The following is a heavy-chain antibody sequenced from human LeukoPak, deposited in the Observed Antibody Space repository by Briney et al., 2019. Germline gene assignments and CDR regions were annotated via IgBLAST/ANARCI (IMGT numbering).Heavy chain of an antibody. Sequence: SETLSLTCTVSGGSISSSSYYWGWIRQPPGKGLEWIGYIYYSGNTNYNPSLKSRVTMSVDTSTNQFSLKLSSVTAADTAVYYCARVGVPYGMDVWGQGTTVTVSS. CDR3: ARVGVPYGMDV. CDR1: GGSISSSSYY. CDR2: IYYSGNT. J-gene: IGHJ6*02. V-gene: IGHV4-61*05. D-gene: IGHD3-10*01.